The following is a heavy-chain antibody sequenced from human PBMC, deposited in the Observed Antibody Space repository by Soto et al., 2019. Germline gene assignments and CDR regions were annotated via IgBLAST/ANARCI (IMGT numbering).Heavy chain of an antibody. V-gene: IGHV1-69*06. CDR1: GGTFSSYA. CDR2: IIPIFGTA. D-gene: IGHD3-3*01. Sequence: ASVKVSCKASGGTFSSYAISWVRQAPGQGLEWMVGIIPIFGTANYAQKFQGRVTITADKSTSTAYMELSSLRSEDTAVYYCARASYYDFWSGYYTGDYYYYGMDVWGQGTTVTVSS. J-gene: IGHJ6*02. CDR3: ARASYYDFWSGYYTGDYYYYGMDV.